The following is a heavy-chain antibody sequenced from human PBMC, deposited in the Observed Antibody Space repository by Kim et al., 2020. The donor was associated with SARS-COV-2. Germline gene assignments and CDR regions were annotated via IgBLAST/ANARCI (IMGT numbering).Heavy chain of an antibody. V-gene: IGHV4-34*01. D-gene: IGHD2-15*01. CDR3: ARSHKLIYRVVTPSARFD. Sequence: SETLSLTCAVYGGSFSGYYWSWIRQPPGKGLEWIGEINHSGSTNYNPSLKSRVTISVDTSKNQFSLKLSSVTAADTAVFYCARSHKLIYRVVTPSARFD. CDR1: GGSFSGYY. CDR2: INHSGST. J-gene: IGHJ4*01.